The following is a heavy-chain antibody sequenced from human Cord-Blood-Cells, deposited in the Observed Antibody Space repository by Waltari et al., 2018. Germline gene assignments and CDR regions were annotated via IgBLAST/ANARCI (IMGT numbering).Heavy chain of an antibody. CDR3: AKRSDSSGYYYYYGMDV. CDR1: GSTFSSYA. J-gene: IGHJ6*02. Sequence: EVQLLESGGGLVQPGGSLRLSCAASGSTFSSYAMSLVRQAPGKGLEWVSAISGSGGSTYYADSVKGRFTISRDNSKNTLYLQMNSLRAEDTAVYYCAKRSDSSGYYYYYGMDVWGQGTTVTVSS. CDR2: ISGSGGST. D-gene: IGHD3-22*01. V-gene: IGHV3-23*01.